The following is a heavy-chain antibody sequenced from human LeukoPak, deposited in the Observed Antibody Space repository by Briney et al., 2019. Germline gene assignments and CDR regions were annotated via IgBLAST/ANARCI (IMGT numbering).Heavy chain of an antibody. CDR2: IYTSGST. V-gene: IGHV4-4*07. D-gene: IGHD3-10*01. CDR3: ARVLHYYGSGSLQYYFDY. J-gene: IGHJ4*02. CDR1: GGSISSYY. Sequence: SETLSLTCTVSGGSISSYYWSWIRQPAGKGLEWIGRIYTSGSTNYNPSLKSRVTMSVDTSKNQFSLKLSSVTAADTAVYYCARVLHYYGSGSLQYYFDYWGQGTLVTVSS.